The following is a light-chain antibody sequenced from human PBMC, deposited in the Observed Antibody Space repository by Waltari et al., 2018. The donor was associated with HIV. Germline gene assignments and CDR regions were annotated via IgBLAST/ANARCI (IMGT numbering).Light chain of an antibody. CDR2: QDN. J-gene: IGLJ3*02. CDR1: KLGDNY. Sequence: SYELTQPPSVSVSPGQTASIACSGDKLGDNYACWYQQRPGQSPLLVIYQDNKRPSGIPERISGSNSGNTATLTISGTQAMDEADYYCQAWDSSTVVFGGGTKLTVL. CDR3: QAWDSSTVV. V-gene: IGLV3-1*01.